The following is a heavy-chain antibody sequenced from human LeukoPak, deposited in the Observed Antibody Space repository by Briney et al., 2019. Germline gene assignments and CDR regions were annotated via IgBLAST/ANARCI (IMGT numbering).Heavy chain of an antibody. Sequence: GESLKISCQGSGYNFITYWIGWVRQMPGKGLEWMGLIYPGDPDARYSPSFQGQVTISVDKSISTAYLQWSSLKASDTAIYYCARGAVNHYYGMDVWGQGTTVSVSS. CDR3: ARGAVNHYYGMDV. CDR1: GYNFITYW. J-gene: IGHJ6*02. CDR2: IYPGDPDA. D-gene: IGHD3-16*01. V-gene: IGHV5-51*01.